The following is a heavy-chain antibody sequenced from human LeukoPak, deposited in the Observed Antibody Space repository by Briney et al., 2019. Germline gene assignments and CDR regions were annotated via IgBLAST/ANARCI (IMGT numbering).Heavy chain of an antibody. CDR3: ARESRNRVTMVRGVIAYFDY. V-gene: IGHV4-61*02. CDR1: GGSISSGSYY. D-gene: IGHD3-10*01. J-gene: IGHJ4*02. Sequence: PSETLSLTCTVSGGSISSGSYYWSWIRQPAGKGLEWIGRIYTSGSTNYNPSLKSRVTISVDTSKNQFSLKLSSVTAADTAVYYCARESRNRVTMVRGVIAYFDYWGQGTLVTVSS. CDR2: IYTSGST.